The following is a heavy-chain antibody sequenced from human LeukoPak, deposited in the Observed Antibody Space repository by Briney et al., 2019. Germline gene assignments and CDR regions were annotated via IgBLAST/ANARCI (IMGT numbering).Heavy chain of an antibody. CDR1: GFTFSNYW. D-gene: IGHD3-3*01. CDR3: ARGFSIDY. Sequence: GGSLRLSWVASGFTFSNYWMSWVRQAPGKGLQWVANMKEDGSQKHYVDSVKGRFTISRDNAKNSLFLQMNSLGIEDTAVYYCARGFSIDYWGQGSLVTVSS. CDR2: MKEDGSQK. V-gene: IGHV3-7*03. J-gene: IGHJ4*02.